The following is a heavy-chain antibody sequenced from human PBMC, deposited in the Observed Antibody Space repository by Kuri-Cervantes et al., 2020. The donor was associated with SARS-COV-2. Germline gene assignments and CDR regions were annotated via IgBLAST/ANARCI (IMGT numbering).Heavy chain of an antibody. CDR3: ASRNYQLLAYYYYGMDV. CDR2: ISSSSSYI. CDR1: GFTFSSYS. D-gene: IGHD2-2*01. J-gene: IGHJ6*02. V-gene: IGHV3-21*01. Sequence: GGSLRLSCAASGFTFSSYSMNWVRQAPGKGLEWVSSISSSSSYIYYADSVKGRFTISRDNAKNSLYLQMNSLRAEDTAVYYCASRNYQLLAYYYYGMDVWGQGTTVTVSS.